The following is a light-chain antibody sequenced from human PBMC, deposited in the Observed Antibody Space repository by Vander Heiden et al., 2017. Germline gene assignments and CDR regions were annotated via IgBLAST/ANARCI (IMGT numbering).Light chain of an antibody. CDR2: GAS. J-gene: IGKJ1*01. CDR1: QSVDNS. V-gene: IGKV3-15*01. CDR3: QQSNNWLWT. Sequence: IVMTQSPATLSVSPGARATLTCRDSQSVDNSLAWYQQKPGQAPRLLLYGASTRATGIPARFSGSGSGTEFTLTISSLQSEDFAVYYCQQSNNWLWTFGQGTKVEIK.